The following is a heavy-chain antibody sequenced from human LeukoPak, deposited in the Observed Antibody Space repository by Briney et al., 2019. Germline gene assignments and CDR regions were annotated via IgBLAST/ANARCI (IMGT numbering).Heavy chain of an antibody. CDR2: ISGSGGST. CDR1: GFTFSSYA. D-gene: IGHD6-19*01. J-gene: IGHJ4*02. Sequence: GGSLRLSCAASGFTFSSYAMSWVRQAPGKGLEWVSAISGSGGSTYYADSVKGRFAISRYNSKNTLYLQMNSLRAEDTAVYYCAKDQRRIGVAGELDYWGQGTLVTVSS. CDR3: AKDQRRIGVAGELDY. V-gene: IGHV3-23*01.